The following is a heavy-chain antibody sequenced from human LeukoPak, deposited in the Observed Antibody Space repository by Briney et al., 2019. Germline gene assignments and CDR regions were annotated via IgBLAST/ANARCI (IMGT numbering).Heavy chain of an antibody. Sequence: GGSLRLSCAASGFSFSSYCMTWVRQAPGKGLEWVANIKQDGSEKYYVDSVKGRFTISRDNAKNSLYLQMNSLRAEDTAVYYCAGDTTTYCSSTSCYRKVSWFDPWGQGTLVTVSS. CDR1: GFSFSSYC. V-gene: IGHV3-7*01. CDR2: IKQDGSEK. CDR3: AGDTTTYCSSTSCYRKVSWFDP. D-gene: IGHD2-2*01. J-gene: IGHJ5*02.